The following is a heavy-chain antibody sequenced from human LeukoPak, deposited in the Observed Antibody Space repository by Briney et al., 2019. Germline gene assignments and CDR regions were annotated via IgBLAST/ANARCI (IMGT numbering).Heavy chain of an antibody. CDR1: GLTFSSYW. CDR2: IKQDGSEK. J-gene: IGHJ4*02. D-gene: IGHD4-17*01. Sequence: GGSLRLSCAASGLTFSSYWMSWVRQAPGKGLEWVANIKQDGSEKYYVDSVKGRFTISRDNAKNSLYLQMNSLRAEDTAVYYCARDLEVTTWNYFDYWGQGTLVTVSS. V-gene: IGHV3-7*01. CDR3: ARDLEVTTWNYFDY.